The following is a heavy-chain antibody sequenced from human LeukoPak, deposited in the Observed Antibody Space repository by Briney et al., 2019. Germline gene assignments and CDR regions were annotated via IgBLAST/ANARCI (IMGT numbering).Heavy chain of an antibody. J-gene: IGHJ6*02. Sequence: GGSLRLSCAASGFTFSSYWMHWVRQAPGKGLVWVSRINSDGSSTSYADSVKGRFTISRDKAKNTLYLQMNSLRAEDTAVYYCARVLSEYDFWSGYRYYYYGMDVWGQGTTVTVSS. D-gene: IGHD3-3*01. CDR2: INSDGSST. V-gene: IGHV3-74*01. CDR3: ARVLSEYDFWSGYRYYYYGMDV. CDR1: GFTFSSYW.